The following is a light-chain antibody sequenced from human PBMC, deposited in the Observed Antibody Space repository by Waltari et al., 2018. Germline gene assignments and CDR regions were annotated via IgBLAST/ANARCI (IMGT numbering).Light chain of an antibody. CDR2: KAS. V-gene: IGKV1-5*03. CDR3: QQYNTNSPYT. CDR1: QSIGDW. J-gene: IGKJ2*01. Sequence: DIQMTQSPSTLSASVGDRVSITCRASQSIGDWLAWFQQKPGKAPKVLIFKASTLETGVPSRFSGSGSWTEFTLTISSLQPDDFATYYCQQYNTNSPYTFGQGTKLEI.